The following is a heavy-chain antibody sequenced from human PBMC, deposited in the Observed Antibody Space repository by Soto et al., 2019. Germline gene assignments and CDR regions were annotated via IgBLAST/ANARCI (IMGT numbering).Heavy chain of an antibody. CDR3: ARDTYYYDSSGYFFDY. D-gene: IGHD3-22*01. CDR1: GFTFSSYG. V-gene: IGHV3-33*01. CDR2: IWCDGSNK. Sequence: LRLSCSASGFTFSSYGMRWVRRAPFKGLEWVAVIWCDGSNKYYADSVKGRFTISRDNSKNTLYLQMNSLRAEDTAVYYCARDTYYYDSSGYFFDYWGQGALVTVSS. J-gene: IGHJ4*02.